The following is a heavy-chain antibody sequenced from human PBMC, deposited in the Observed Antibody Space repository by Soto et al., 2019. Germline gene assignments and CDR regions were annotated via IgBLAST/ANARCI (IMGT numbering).Heavy chain of an antibody. V-gene: IGHV4-34*01. D-gene: IGHD4-4*01. CDR3: ASKMAVTSFDY. CDR1: GGSFSGYY. CDR2: INHSGST. Sequence: SETLSLTCAVYGGSFSGYYWSWIRQPPGKGLEWIGEINHSGSTNYNPSLKSRVTISVDTSKNQFSLKLSSVTAAATAVYYCASKMAVTSFDYWGQGTLVTVSS. J-gene: IGHJ4*02.